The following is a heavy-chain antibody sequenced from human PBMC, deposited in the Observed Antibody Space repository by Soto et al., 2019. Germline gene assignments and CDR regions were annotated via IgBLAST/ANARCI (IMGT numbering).Heavy chain of an antibody. J-gene: IGHJ4*02. V-gene: IGHV3-15*07. CDR1: GITFSNAW. Sequence: EVQLVESGGGLVKPGGSLRLSCAATGITFSNAWMNWVRQAPGKGLEWVGRIKSKTDGGTTDYAAPVKGRFTISRDDSKNTLYLQMNSLKTEDTAVYYCTTDPEITIIVVGNDYWGQGTLVSVSS. CDR2: IKSKTDGGTT. D-gene: IGHD3-22*01. CDR3: TTDPEITIIVVGNDY.